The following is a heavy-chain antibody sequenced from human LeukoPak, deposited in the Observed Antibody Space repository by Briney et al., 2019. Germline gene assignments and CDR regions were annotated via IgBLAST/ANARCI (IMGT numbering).Heavy chain of an antibody. CDR3: ASITMVRGVIPYNWFDP. CDR1: GYTFTSYG. J-gene: IGHJ5*02. D-gene: IGHD3-10*01. CDR2: ISAYNGNT. V-gene: IGHV1-18*01. Sequence: VASVKVSCKASGYTFTSYGISWVRQAPGQGLEWMGWISAYNGNTNYAQKFQGRVTITADKSTSTAYMELSSLRSEDTAVYYCASITMVRGVIPYNWFDPWGQGTLVTVSS.